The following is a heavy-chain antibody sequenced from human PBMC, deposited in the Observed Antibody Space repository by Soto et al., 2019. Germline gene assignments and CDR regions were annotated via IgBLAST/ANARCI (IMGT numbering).Heavy chain of an antibody. D-gene: IGHD3-16*01. Sequence: QLVQSGPEVKKPGASVKVSCKASGYTFSSYTISWVRQAPGQGLEWMGWISPYNGNTKYTQKLQVRLTMPTDTSTSTAYMELRSLRSDDTAVYYCARADYGVDDYWGQGTLVTVSS. CDR2: ISPYNGNT. V-gene: IGHV1-18*01. CDR1: GYTFSSYT. J-gene: IGHJ4*02. CDR3: ARADYGVDDY.